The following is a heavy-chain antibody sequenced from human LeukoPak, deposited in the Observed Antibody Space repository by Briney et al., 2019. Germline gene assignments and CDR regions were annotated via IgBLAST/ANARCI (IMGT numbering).Heavy chain of an antibody. Sequence: AGGSLRLSCAASGFTFSSYWMHWVRQAPGKGLVWVSRINSDGSSISYADSVKGRFTISRDNSKNTLYLQMNSLRAEDTAVYYCARDQNSYYYDSSGYSDYYYGMDVWGQGTTVTVSS. V-gene: IGHV3-74*01. J-gene: IGHJ6*02. CDR3: ARDQNSYYYDSSGYSDYYYGMDV. CDR2: INSDGSSI. D-gene: IGHD3-22*01. CDR1: GFTFSSYW.